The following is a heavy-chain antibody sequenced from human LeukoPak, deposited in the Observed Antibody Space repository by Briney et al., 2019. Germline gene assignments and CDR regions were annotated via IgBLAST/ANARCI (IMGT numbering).Heavy chain of an antibody. V-gene: IGHV3-48*02. D-gene: IGHD6-13*01. CDR3: ARGTGSNSWYMYY. J-gene: IGHJ4*02. Sequence: PGGSLRLSCTASGFTISTYSMNWVRQAPGRGLEWVSYISGSSSSSDGGAKQYADSVKGRFTISRDNDKNSLYLQMNSLRDEDTAVYYCARGTGSNSWYMYYWGQGTLVSVSS. CDR2: ISGSSSSSDGGAK. CDR1: GFTISTYS.